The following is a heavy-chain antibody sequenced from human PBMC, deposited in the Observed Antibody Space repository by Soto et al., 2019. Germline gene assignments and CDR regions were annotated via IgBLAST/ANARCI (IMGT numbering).Heavy chain of an antibody. V-gene: IGHV3-23*01. CDR3: ARTIEGPGFAP. CDR1: GFTFSSYA. Sequence: GGSLRLSCAASGFTFSSYAMSWVRQAPGKGLEWVSAISGSGGSTYYADSVKGRSTISRDNSKNTLYLQMNSLRAEDTAVYYCARTIEGPGFAPWGQGTLVTVSS. CDR2: ISGSGGST. J-gene: IGHJ5*02.